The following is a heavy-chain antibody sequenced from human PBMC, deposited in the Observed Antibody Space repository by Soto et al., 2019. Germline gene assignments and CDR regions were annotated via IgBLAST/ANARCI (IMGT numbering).Heavy chain of an antibody. CDR1: AYRFTSYW. D-gene: IGHD3-22*01. CDR3: ARKDKSGYFNWFDP. V-gene: IGHV5-51*01. CDR2: IFPSESDT. J-gene: IGHJ5*02. Sequence: GESLKVSCITSAYRFTSYWIAWVRQMPGKGLEWMGIIFPSESDTRYSPSFQGQVTISADRSTGTVFLQWASLKASDTAVYFCARKDKSGYFNWFDPWGQGTLVTVS.